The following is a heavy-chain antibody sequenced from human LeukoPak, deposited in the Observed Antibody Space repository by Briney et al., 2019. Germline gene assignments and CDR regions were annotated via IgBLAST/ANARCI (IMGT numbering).Heavy chain of an antibody. Sequence: PGRSLRLSCAASGFTFSRSWMTWVRQAPGKGLEWVSSISSSSSYIYYADSVKGRFTISRDNAKNSLYLQMNSLRAEDTAVYYCARAEQQLVPDAWFDPWGQGTLVTVSS. CDR3: ARAEQQLVPDAWFDP. CDR2: ISSSSSYI. CDR1: GFTFSRSW. J-gene: IGHJ5*02. D-gene: IGHD6-13*01. V-gene: IGHV3-21*01.